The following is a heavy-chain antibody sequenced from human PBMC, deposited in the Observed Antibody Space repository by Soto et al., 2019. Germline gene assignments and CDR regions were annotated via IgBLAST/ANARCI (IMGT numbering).Heavy chain of an antibody. D-gene: IGHD4-17*01. J-gene: IGHJ4*02. V-gene: IGHV4-4*02. Sequence: SETLSLTCAVSGGSFTSNNWWTWVRQPPGQGLEWIGEIYRTGSTNYNPSLKSRVTISADTSKTQFSLKLSSVTAADTAVYYCARGDSTVSSVFDYWGQGRLVTVSS. CDR2: IYRTGST. CDR1: GGSFTSNNW. CDR3: ARGDSTVSSVFDY.